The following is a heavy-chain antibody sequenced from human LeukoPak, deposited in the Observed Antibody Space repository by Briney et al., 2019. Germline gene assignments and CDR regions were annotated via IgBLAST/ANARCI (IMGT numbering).Heavy chain of an antibody. CDR3: ARDHSWRNWFDP. CDR2: ISYDGSKK. V-gene: IGHV3-30*04. D-gene: IGHD3-3*01. J-gene: IGHJ5*02. Sequence: GGSPRLSCAASGFTFSSYAMHWVRQAPGKGLEWVAVISYDGSKKDYADSVKGRFTISRDNSKNTLYLQMNSLRAEDTAVYYCARDHSWRNWFDPWGQGTQVTVSS. CDR1: GFTFSSYA.